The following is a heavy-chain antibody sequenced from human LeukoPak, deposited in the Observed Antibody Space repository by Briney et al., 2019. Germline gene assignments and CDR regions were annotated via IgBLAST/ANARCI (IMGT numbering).Heavy chain of an antibody. CDR3: ARSTQEIAVAGILTFDY. D-gene: IGHD6-19*01. V-gene: IGHV1-2*02. CDR1: GFTFSSYG. J-gene: IGHJ4*02. CDR2: INPNSGGT. Sequence: GGSLRLSCAASGFTFSSYGMHWVRQAPGQGLEWMGWINPNSGGTNYAQKFQGRVTMTRDTSISTAYMELSRLRSDDTAMYYCARSTQEIAVAGILTFDYWGQGTLVTVSS.